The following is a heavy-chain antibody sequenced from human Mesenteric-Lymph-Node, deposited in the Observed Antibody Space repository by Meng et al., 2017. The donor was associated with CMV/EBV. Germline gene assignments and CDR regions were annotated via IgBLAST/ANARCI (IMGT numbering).Heavy chain of an antibody. CDR1: GGSFSGYY. Sequence: QVQLHQWGAGLLKPSETLSVTCAVYGGSFSGYYCNWIRQSPEKGLEWIGEINHSGSTTYNPSFTSRIIISVDTSTNQISLNMSSVTAADTAVYYCARGSSYDILTGYFDYWGQGALVTVSS. D-gene: IGHD3-9*01. CDR2: INHSGST. J-gene: IGHJ4*02. CDR3: ARGSSYDILTGYFDY. V-gene: IGHV4-34*01.